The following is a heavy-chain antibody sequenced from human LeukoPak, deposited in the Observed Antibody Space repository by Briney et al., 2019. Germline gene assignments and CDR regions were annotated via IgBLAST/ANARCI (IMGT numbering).Heavy chain of an antibody. D-gene: IGHD1-26*01. CDR3: AKGGSGSYTHNYFDY. CDR2: ISWNSGSI. CDR1: GVTFDDYA. V-gene: IGHV3-9*03. Sequence: GGSLRLSCAASGVTFDDYAMHWVRQAAGKGGEWVSGISWNSGSIGYADSVKGRFTISRDNAKNSLYLQMNSLRAEDMALYHCAKGGSGSYTHNYFDYWGQGTLVTVSS. J-gene: IGHJ4*02.